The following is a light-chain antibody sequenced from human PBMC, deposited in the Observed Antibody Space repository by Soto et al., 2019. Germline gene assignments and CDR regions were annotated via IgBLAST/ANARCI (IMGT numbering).Light chain of an antibody. J-gene: IGKJ4*01. CDR3: RQYNNWPPNT. V-gene: IGKV3-15*01. CDR1: QCVSSN. CDR2: TAS. Sequence: EIVMTQSPATLSVSPGERATLSCRASQCVSSNLAWYQQKPGQAPRLLIYTASTRATGIPARFSGSGSGTEFTLTISSLQAEDVAVYYCRQYNNWPPNTFGGGTKVEIK.